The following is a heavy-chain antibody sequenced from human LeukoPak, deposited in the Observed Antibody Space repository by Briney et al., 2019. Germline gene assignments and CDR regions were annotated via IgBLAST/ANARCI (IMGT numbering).Heavy chain of an antibody. J-gene: IGHJ6*03. CDR3: AKVIVVPAASPMDV. CDR2: IRYDGSNK. CDR1: GFTFSSYG. D-gene: IGHD2-2*01. V-gene: IGHV3-30*02. Sequence: GGSLRLSCAASGFTFSSYGMHWVRQAPGKGLEWVAFIRYDGSNKYYADSVKGRFTISRDNSKNTLYLQMNSLRAEDTAVYYCAKVIVVPAASPMDVWGKGTTVIVSS.